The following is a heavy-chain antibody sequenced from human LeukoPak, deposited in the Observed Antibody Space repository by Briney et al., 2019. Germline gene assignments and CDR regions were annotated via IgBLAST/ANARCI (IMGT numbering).Heavy chain of an antibody. Sequence: SGGSLRLSCAASGFTFSSYSMNWVRQAPGKGLEWVSSISSSSSYIYYADSVKGRFTISRDNAKNSLYLQMNSLRAEDTAVYYCARDSRRYYDFWSGLIGVDYWGQGTLVTVSS. CDR3: ARDSRRYYDFWSGLIGVDY. J-gene: IGHJ4*02. CDR2: ISSSSSYI. D-gene: IGHD3-3*01. CDR1: GFTFSSYS. V-gene: IGHV3-21*01.